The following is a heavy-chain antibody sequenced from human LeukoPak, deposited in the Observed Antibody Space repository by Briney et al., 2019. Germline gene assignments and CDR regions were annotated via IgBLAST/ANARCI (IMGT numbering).Heavy chain of an antibody. Sequence: GGSLRLSCAASGFTFSNYGMHWVRQAPGKGLEGVAFLGYDGINKYYADSVKGRFTISRDNYKNTLYLQMNSLRAEDTAVYYCAKDHSRSGSYATSFDYWGQGTLVTVSS. CDR3: AKDHSRSGSYATSFDY. D-gene: IGHD3-16*01. CDR1: GFTFSNYG. V-gene: IGHV3-30*02. CDR2: LGYDGINK. J-gene: IGHJ4*02.